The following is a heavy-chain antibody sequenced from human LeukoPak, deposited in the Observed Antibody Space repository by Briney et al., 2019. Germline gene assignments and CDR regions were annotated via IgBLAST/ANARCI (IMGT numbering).Heavy chain of an antibody. Sequence: QTSETLSLTCTVSGGSVSSGSYYWSWIRQPPGKGLEWIGYIYYSGGTNYNPSLKSRVTISVDTSKNQFSLKLSSVTAADTAVYYCARDNGGSSSSGSYFDYWGQGTLVTVSS. CDR3: ARDNGGSSSSGSYFDY. J-gene: IGHJ4*02. V-gene: IGHV4-61*01. D-gene: IGHD6-6*01. CDR1: GGSVSSGSYY. CDR2: IYYSGGT.